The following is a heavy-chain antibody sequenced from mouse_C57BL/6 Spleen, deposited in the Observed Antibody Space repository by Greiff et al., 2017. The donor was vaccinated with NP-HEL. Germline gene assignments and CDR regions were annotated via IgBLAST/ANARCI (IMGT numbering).Heavy chain of an antibody. CDR3: ARGVLRGYFDY. CDR2: ISSGSSTI. D-gene: IGHD1-1*01. J-gene: IGHJ2*01. V-gene: IGHV5-17*01. Sequence: EVKVVESGGGLVKPGGSLKLSCAASGFTFSDYGMHWVRQAPEKGLEWVAYISSGSSTIYYADTVKGRFTISRDNAKNTLFLQMTSLRSEDTATYYCARGVLRGYFDYWGQGTTLTVSS. CDR1: GFTFSDYG.